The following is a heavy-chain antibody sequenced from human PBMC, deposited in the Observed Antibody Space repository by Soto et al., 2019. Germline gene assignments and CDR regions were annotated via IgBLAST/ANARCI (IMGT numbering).Heavy chain of an antibody. CDR1: GFTFSSYG. V-gene: IGHV3-30*03. CDR3: AGYYYDSSGYPMNY. Sequence: GGSLRLSCAASGFTFSSYGMHWVRQAPGKGLEWVAVISYDGSNKYYADSVKGRFTISRDNSKNTLYLQMNSLRAEDTAVYYCAGYYYDSSGYPMNYWGQGTLVTVSS. D-gene: IGHD3-22*01. J-gene: IGHJ4*02. CDR2: ISYDGSNK.